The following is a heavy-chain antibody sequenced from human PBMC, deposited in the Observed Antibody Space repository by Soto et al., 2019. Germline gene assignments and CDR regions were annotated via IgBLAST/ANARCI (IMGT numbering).Heavy chain of an antibody. D-gene: IGHD2-15*01. Sequence: QVQLVQSGAEVKKPGSSVKVSCKASGGTFSSYAISWVRQAPGQGLEWMGGIIPIFGTANYAQKFQGRVTITADESTSSAYMELSSLRSEDTAVYYCARLLPDIVVVVAAPHWFDPWGQGTLVTVSS. J-gene: IGHJ5*02. CDR2: IIPIFGTA. V-gene: IGHV1-69*01. CDR3: ARLLPDIVVVVAAPHWFDP. CDR1: GGTFSSYA.